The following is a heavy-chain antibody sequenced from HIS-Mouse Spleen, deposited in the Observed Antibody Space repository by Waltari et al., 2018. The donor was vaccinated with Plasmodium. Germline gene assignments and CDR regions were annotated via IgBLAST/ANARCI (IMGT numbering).Heavy chain of an antibody. Sequence: EVQLVESGGGLVQPGGSLSLSCAASGFPLSSYWMSWVRQAPGKGLEWVANIKQDGSEKYYVDSVKGRFTISRDNAKNSLYLQMNSLRAEDTAVYYCASSWYWYFDLWGRGTLVTVSS. CDR2: IKQDGSEK. CDR3: ASSWYWYFDL. V-gene: IGHV3-7*01. D-gene: IGHD6-13*01. J-gene: IGHJ2*01. CDR1: GFPLSSYW.